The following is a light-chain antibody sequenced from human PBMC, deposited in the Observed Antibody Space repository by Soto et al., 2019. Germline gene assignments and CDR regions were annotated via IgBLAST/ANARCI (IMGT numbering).Light chain of an antibody. CDR2: GAS. V-gene: IGKV3-20*01. CDR3: QQYGSSPFT. CDR1: QSVSSSY. J-gene: IGKJ3*01. Sequence: EIVLTQSPGTLSLSPGERATLSCRASQSVSSSYLAWYQQKPGQAPRLLIYGASSRATGIPDRFSGSGSGTDFTLTISRLEPEDFAVYYCQQYGSSPFTFGPGNKVEIK.